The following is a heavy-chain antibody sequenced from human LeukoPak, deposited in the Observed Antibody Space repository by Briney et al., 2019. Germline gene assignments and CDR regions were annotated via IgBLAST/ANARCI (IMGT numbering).Heavy chain of an antibody. D-gene: IGHD6-13*01. CDR1: GFTFSHAW. Sequence: GGSLRLSCAASGFTFSHAWMSWVRQAPGKGLEWVANMKYDGSEKYYVDSVKGRFTISRDNAKNSLYLQMNSLRAEDTAVYYCARDIEAAGLFLDYWGQGTLVTVSS. V-gene: IGHV3-7*01. CDR2: MKYDGSEK. CDR3: ARDIEAAGLFLDY. J-gene: IGHJ4*02.